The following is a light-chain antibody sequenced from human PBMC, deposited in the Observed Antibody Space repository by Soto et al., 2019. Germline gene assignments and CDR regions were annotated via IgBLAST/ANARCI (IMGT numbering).Light chain of an antibody. V-gene: IGLV1-44*01. CDR2: SNN. J-gene: IGLJ2*01. Sequence: QSVLTQPPSASGTPGQRVTISCSGSSSNIGSNTVNWYQQLPGTAPKLLIYSNNQRPSGVPDRFSGSKSGTSASLAISGLQAEDEPDYYCAALEDSLNGVVFGGGTKLTVL. CDR1: SSNIGSNT. CDR3: AALEDSLNGVV.